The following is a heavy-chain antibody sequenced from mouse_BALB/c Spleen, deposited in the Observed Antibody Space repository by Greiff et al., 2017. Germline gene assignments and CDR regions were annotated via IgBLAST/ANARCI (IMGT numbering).Heavy chain of an antibody. CDR3: ARGRSLYYAMDY. CDR1: GFTFSSFG. Sequence: EVKLVESGGGLVQPGGSRKLSCAASGFTFSSFGMHWVRQAPEKGLEWVAYISSGSSTIYYADTVKGRFTISRDNPKNTLFLQMTSLRSEDTAMYYCARGRSLYYAMDYWGQGTSVTVSS. CDR2: ISSGSSTI. V-gene: IGHV5-17*02. J-gene: IGHJ4*01.